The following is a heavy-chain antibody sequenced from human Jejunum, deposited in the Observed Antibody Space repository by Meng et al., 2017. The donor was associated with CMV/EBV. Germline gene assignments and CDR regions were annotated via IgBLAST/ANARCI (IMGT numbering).Heavy chain of an antibody. CDR2: FYSSDTY. D-gene: IGHD1-26*01. CDR1: GGSINNYY. CDR3: ARGPGASTREGFDH. J-gene: IGHJ4*02. Sequence: QGQWQASGPGLVKPSETLSLTCTVSGGSINNYYWSWIRQSSGKGLEWIGRFYSSDTYNYHPSLNSRVTMSLDTSKKQFSLILSSVTAADTARYYCARGPGASTREGFDHWGLGTLVTVSS. V-gene: IGHV4-4*07.